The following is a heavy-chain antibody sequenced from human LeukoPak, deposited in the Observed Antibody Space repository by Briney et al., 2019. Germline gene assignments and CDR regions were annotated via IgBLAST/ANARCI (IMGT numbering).Heavy chain of an antibody. CDR2: ISYDGSNI. D-gene: IGHD6-13*01. Sequence: PGRSLRLSCAASGFTFSNYGMHWVRQAPGKGLEWVAVISYDGSNISSTDSVKGRFTMSRENSKNTLDMQMNSLRAEDTAVYYCAKDRAAAGTTTIVYWGQGTLVTVSS. J-gene: IGHJ4*02. CDR3: AKDRAAAGTTTIVY. CDR1: GFTFSNYG. V-gene: IGHV3-30*18.